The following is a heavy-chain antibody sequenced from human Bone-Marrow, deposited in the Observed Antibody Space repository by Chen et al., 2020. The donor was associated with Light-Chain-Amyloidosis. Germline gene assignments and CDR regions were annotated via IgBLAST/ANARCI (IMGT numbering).Heavy chain of an antibody. CDR1: GFTFGRHS. V-gene: IGHV3-21*02. CDR2: ISTSISYI. J-gene: IGHJ6*02. CDR3: VREVYDYNYGASYYYYSMDV. Sequence: EVQLVESGGGLVKPGGSLRLSCAATGFTFGRHSMHWVRQAPVKGLEWVSAISTSISYIHDADSMNGRFTISRDNAKNALFLQMNSLRAEDTAVYYCVREVYDYNYGASYYYYSMDVWGQGTTVTVSS. D-gene: IGHD5-18*01.